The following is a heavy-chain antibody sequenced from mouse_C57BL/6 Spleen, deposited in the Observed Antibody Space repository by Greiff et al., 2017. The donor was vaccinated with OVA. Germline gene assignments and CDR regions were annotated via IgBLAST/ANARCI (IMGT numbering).Heavy chain of an antibody. CDR2: IDPSDSET. Sequence: QVQLQQPGAELVRPGSSVKLSCKASGYTFTSYWMHWVKQRPIHGLEWIGNIDPSDSETHYNQKFKDKATLTVDKSSSTAYMQLSSLTSEDSAVYYCARKEDEYYFDYWGQGTTLTVSS. J-gene: IGHJ2*01. V-gene: IGHV1-52*01. CDR3: ARKEDEYYFDY. CDR1: GYTFTSYW.